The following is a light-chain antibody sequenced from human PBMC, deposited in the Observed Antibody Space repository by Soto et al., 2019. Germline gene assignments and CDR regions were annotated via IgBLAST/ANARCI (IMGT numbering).Light chain of an antibody. CDR2: GAS. CDR3: QQYNDWRPWT. Sequence: EIVMTQSPATLSVSPGERATLSYRASQRVSSNLAWYQQIPGQAPMLLIYGASTRATGIPARLSGSGSGTELTLTISSLQSEDFAVYYCQQYNDWRPWTFGQVTKVELK. CDR1: QRVSSN. V-gene: IGKV3-15*01. J-gene: IGKJ1*01.